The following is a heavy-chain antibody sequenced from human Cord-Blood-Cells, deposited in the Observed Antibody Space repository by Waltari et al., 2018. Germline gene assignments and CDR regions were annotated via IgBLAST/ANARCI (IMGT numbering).Heavy chain of an antibody. J-gene: IGHJ4*02. Sequence: QVQLVQSGAEVKKHGASVKVSCKASGYTFTGYYMHWVRQAPGQGLEWMGWINPNSGGTNNAQKFQGRVTMTRDTSISTAYMELSRLRSDDTAVYYCARDQQSLIVVVPAADYWGQGTLVTVSS. V-gene: IGHV1-2*02. CDR2: INPNSGGT. D-gene: IGHD2-2*01. CDR1: GYTFTGYY. CDR3: ARDQQSLIVVVPAADY.